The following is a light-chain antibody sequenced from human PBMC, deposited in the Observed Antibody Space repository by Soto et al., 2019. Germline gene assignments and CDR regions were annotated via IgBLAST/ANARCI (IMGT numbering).Light chain of an antibody. CDR1: QGVRSA. J-gene: IGKJ4*01. Sequence: AIPLTQSPSSLSASVGDRVTITCRASQGVRSALAWYQHKPGRGPRLLIYDASTLQSGVPSRFSGSRSGTDFTLTISSLQPEDSATYYCQQFHSPALTFGRGTKLE. CDR2: DAS. V-gene: IGKV1-13*02. CDR3: QQFHSPALT.